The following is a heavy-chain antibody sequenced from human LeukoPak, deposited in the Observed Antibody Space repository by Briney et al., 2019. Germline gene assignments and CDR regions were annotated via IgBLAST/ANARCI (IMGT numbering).Heavy chain of an antibody. CDR1: GYTFTSYD. CDR3: ARGGLYGYYYYYYMDV. J-gene: IGHJ6*03. Sequence: ASVKVSCKASGYTFTSYDINWVRQATGQGLEWMGWMNPNSGNTGYAQKFQGRVTMTRNTSISTAYMELSSLRSEDTAVYYCARGGLYGYYYYYYMDVWGKGTTVTISS. V-gene: IGHV1-8*01. D-gene: IGHD2/OR15-2a*01. CDR2: MNPNSGNT.